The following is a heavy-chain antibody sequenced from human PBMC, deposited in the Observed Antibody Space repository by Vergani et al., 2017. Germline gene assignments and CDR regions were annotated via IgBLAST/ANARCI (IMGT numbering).Heavy chain of an antibody. CDR2: ISWNSGSI. D-gene: IGHD3-22*01. CDR1: GFTFDDYA. CDR3: AKDSKYYYDSSGHPDY. Sequence: EVQLVESGGGLVQPGRSLRLSCADSGFTFDDYAMHWVRQAPGKGLEWVSGISWNSGSIGYADSVKGRFTISRDNAKNSLYLQMNSLRAEDTALYYCAKDSKYYYDSSGHPDYWGQGTLVTVPS. J-gene: IGHJ4*02. V-gene: IGHV3-9*01.